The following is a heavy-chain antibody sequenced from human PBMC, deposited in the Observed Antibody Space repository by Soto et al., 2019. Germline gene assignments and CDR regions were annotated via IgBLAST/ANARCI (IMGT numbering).Heavy chain of an antibody. V-gene: IGHV3-23*01. Sequence: GGSLRLSCAASGFTFSSYAMSWVRQAPGKGLEWVSAISGSGGSTYYADSVKGRFTISRDNSKNTLYLQMNSLRAEDTAVYYCANYRSSWWGRGFRYYFDYWGQGTLVTVSS. CDR1: GFTFSSYA. D-gene: IGHD6-19*01. CDR2: ISGSGGST. J-gene: IGHJ4*02. CDR3: ANYRSSWWGRGFRYYFDY.